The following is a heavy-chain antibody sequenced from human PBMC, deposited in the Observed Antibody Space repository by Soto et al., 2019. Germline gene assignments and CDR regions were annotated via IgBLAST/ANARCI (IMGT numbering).Heavy chain of an antibody. J-gene: IGHJ4*02. D-gene: IGHD3-3*01. CDR2: ISGSGGST. V-gene: IGHV3-23*01. CDR1: GFTFSSYA. CDR3: AKEYYDFWSGYRALDY. Sequence: PGGSLRLSCAASGFTFSSYAMSWVRQAPGKGLEWVSAISGSGGSTYYADSVKGRFTTSRDNSKNTLYLQMNSLRAEDTAVYYCAKEYYDFWSGYRALDYWGQGTLVTVSS.